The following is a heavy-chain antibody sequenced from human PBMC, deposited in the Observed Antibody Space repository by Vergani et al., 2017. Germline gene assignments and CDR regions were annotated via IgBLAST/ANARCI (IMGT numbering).Heavy chain of an antibody. V-gene: IGHV4-4*02. J-gene: IGHJ6*02. Sequence: QVQLQESGPGLVKPSETLSLTCTVSGGSISSSNWWSWVRQPPGKGLEWIGEIYHSGSTNYNPSLKSRVTISVDKSKNQFSLKLSSVTAADTAVYYCARDREYYYDSSGYYYYGMDVWGQGTTVTVSS. CDR3: ARDREYYYDSSGYYYYGMDV. D-gene: IGHD3-22*01. CDR1: GGSISSSNW. CDR2: IYHSGST.